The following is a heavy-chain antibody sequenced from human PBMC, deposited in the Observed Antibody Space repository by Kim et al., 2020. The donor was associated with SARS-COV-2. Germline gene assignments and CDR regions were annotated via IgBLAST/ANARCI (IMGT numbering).Heavy chain of an antibody. Sequence: SETLSLTCTVSRGSISSGSYFWRWLRQPAGKGLEWIGHIHTDGSTTYSPSLRSRVTISVDTSKNQFSLKLSSVTATDMAIYYCARNPGFWGQGTLVTVSS. V-gene: IGHV4-61*09. J-gene: IGHJ4*02. CDR2: IHTDGST. CDR1: RGSISSGSYF. CDR3: ARNPGF.